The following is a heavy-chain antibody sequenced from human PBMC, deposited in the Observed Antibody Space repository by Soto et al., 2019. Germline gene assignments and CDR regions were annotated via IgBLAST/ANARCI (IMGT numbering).Heavy chain of an antibody. CDR1: GFTFSSYG. CDR3: ARGHSSSPTFDY. D-gene: IGHD6-6*01. V-gene: IGHV3-33*01. J-gene: IGHJ4*02. Sequence: QVQLVESGGGVVQPGRSLRLSCAASGFTFSSYGMHWVRQAPGKGLEWVAGIWYDGSNKYYADSVKGRFTISRDNSKNTLYLQMTSLRAEDRAVYYCARGHSSSPTFDYWGQGTLVPVSS. CDR2: IWYDGSNK.